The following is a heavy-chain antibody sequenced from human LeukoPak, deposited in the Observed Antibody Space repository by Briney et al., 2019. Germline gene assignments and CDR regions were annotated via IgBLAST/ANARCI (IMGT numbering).Heavy chain of an antibody. J-gene: IGHJ4*02. CDR1: GGSISSYY. CDR3: ARVRFYDILTATPDYFDS. D-gene: IGHD3-9*01. Sequence: SETLSLTRTVSGGSISSYYWSWIRQPPGKGLEWIGNIHYSGSTNYNPSLKSRVTISVDTSKNQFSLRLSSVTTADTAVYYCARVRFYDILTATPDYFDSWGQGTLVTVSS. V-gene: IGHV4-59*01. CDR2: IHYSGST.